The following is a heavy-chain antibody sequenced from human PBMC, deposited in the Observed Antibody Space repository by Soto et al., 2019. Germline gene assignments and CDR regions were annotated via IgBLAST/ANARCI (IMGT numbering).Heavy chain of an antibody. CDR1: GFTFSSYA. CDR2: ISYDGSNK. CDR3: ARDHGGYGMDV. D-gene: IGHD4-17*01. Sequence: QVQLVESGGGVVQPGRSLRLSCAASGFTFSSYAMHWVRQAPGKGLEWVAVISYDGSNKYYADSVKGRFTISRDNSKNSLYLPKNSLRAEDTAVYYWARDHGGYGMDVWGQGTTVTVSS. J-gene: IGHJ6*02. V-gene: IGHV3-30-3*01.